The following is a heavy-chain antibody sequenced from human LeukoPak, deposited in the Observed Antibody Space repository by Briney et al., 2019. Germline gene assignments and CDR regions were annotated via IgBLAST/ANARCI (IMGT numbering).Heavy chain of an antibody. Sequence: PGGSLRLSCAGSGFTFSSYSMNWVRQAPGKGLEWVSYISSSSSTIYYADSVKGRFTISRDNAKNSLYLQMNSLRADDTAVYYCARGNYDIWTGQSKGWFDPWGQGTLVTVSS. J-gene: IGHJ5*02. V-gene: IGHV3-48*01. CDR2: ISSSSSTI. CDR1: GFTFSSYS. CDR3: ARGNYDIWTGQSKGWFDP. D-gene: IGHD3-9*01.